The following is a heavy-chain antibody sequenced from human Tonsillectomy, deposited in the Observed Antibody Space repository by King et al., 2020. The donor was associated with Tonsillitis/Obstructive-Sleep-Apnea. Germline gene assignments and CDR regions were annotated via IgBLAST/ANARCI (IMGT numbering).Heavy chain of an antibody. CDR1: GGSISSYY. CDR3: ARTPRYSSSYFYYYYMDV. CDR2: IYYSGST. J-gene: IGHJ6*03. V-gene: IGHV4-59*01. D-gene: IGHD6-6*01. Sequence: HVPLQESGPGLVKPSETLSLTCTVSGGSISSYYWSWIRQPPGKGLEWIGYIYYSGSTNYNPSLKSRVTISVDTSKNQFSLKLSSVTAADTAVYYCARTPRYSSSYFYYYYMDVWGKGTTVTVSS.